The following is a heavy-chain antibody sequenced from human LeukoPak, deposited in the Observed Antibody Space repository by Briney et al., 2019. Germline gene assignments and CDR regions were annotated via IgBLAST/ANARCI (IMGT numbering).Heavy chain of an antibody. V-gene: IGHV3-23*01. CDR2: ISGSGGST. D-gene: IGHD5-12*01. J-gene: IGHJ4*02. Sequence: GGSLRLSCAASGFTFSNYWMTWVRQAPGKGLEWVSAISGSGGSTYYADSVKGRFTISRDNSKNTLYLQMNSLRAEDTAVYYCAKGELIVATSLYRYWGQGTLVTVSS. CDR1: GFTFSNYW. CDR3: AKGELIVATSLYRY.